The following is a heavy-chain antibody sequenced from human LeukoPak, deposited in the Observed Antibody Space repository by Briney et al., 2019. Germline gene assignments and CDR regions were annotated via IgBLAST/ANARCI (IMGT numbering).Heavy chain of an antibody. Sequence: PGGSLRLSCAASGFTFSSYGMHWVRQAPGKGLEWVAFIRYDGSNKYYADSVKGRFTISRDNSKNTLYLQMNSLRAEDTAVYYCARDEVDTAMVTGFAGPVIRYYYYMDVWGKGTTVTVSS. J-gene: IGHJ6*03. V-gene: IGHV3-30*02. CDR2: IRYDGSNK. D-gene: IGHD5-18*01. CDR3: ARDEVDTAMVTGFAGPVIRYYYYMDV. CDR1: GFTFSSYG.